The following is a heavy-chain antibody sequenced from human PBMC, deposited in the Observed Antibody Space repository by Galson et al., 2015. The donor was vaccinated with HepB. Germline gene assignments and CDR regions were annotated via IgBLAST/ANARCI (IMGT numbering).Heavy chain of an antibody. CDR3: AKGRDGYNWVMGY. CDR2: ISWDGGST. V-gene: IGHV3-43D*03. Sequence: SLRLSCAASGFTFDDYAMHWVRQAPGKGLEWVSLISWDGGSTYCADSVKGRFTISRDNSKNSLYLQMNSLRAEDTALYYCAKGRDGYNWVMGYWGQGTLVTVSS. D-gene: IGHD5-24*01. J-gene: IGHJ4*02. CDR1: GFTFDDYA.